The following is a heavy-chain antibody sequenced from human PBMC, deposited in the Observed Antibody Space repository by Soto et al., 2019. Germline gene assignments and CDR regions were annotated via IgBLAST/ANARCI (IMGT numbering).Heavy chain of an antibody. CDR3: ARHTIYYDNSGHYYFVV. CDR2: IYSTGST. V-gene: IGHV4-39*01. J-gene: IGHJ4*01. CDR1: GGSISSSLFY. Sequence: SETLSLTCTVSGGSISSSLFYWGWIRQPPGKGLEWIGNIYSTGSTDYNPSLKSRVTVSVDTSKNQFSLQLSSVTAADMAVYYCARHTIYYDNSGHYYFVVWGPGILVTLSS. D-gene: IGHD3-22*01.